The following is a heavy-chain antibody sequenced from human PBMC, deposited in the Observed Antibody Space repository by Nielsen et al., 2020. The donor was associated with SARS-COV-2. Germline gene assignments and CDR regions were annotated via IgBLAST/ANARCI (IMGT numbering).Heavy chain of an antibody. J-gene: IGHJ4*02. V-gene: IGHV1-69*13. D-gene: IGHD4-17*01. CDR2: IIPIFGTA. Sequence: SVKVSCKASGGIFSSYAISWVRQAPGQGLEWMGGIIPIFGTANYAQKFQGRVTITADESTSTAYMELSSLRSEDTAVYYCARDSAYGDYEYYFDYWGQGTLVTVSS. CDR3: ARDSAYGDYEYYFDY. CDR1: GGIFSSYA.